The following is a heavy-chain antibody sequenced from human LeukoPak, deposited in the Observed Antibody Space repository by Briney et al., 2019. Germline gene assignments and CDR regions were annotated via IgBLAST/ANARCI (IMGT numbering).Heavy chain of an antibody. CDR3: ARVERQLGHLDH. J-gene: IGHJ5*02. CDR1: GGSISSGGYS. D-gene: IGHD6-13*01. V-gene: IGHV4-30-2*01. CDR2: IYHSGST. Sequence: SETLSLTCAVSGGSISSGGYSWSWIRQPPGKGLEWIGYIYHSGSTYYNPSLKSRVTISVDRSKNQFSLKLSSVTAADTAVYYCARVERQLGHLDHWGQGTLVTVSS.